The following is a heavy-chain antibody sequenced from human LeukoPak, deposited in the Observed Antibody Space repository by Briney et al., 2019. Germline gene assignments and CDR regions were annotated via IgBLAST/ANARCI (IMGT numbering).Heavy chain of an antibody. V-gene: IGHV4-61*08. CDR2: IYYSGSN. J-gene: IGHJ2*01. CDR3: AKYGSYWSFDL. CDR1: GGSISSGGYY. Sequence: SQTLSLTCTVSGGSISSGGYYWSWIRQPPGKGLEWIGYIYYSGSNNYNPSLKSRVTMSVDTSKNQFSLKLSSVTAADTAVYYCAKYGSYWSFDLWGRGTLVTVSS. D-gene: IGHD3-10*01.